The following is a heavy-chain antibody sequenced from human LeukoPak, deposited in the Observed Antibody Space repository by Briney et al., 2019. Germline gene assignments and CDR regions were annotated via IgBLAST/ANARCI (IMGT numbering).Heavy chain of an antibody. CDR1: GFTFGSHA. CDR2: ISGSGGST. V-gene: IGHV3-23*01. Sequence: PGGSLRLSCEASGFTFGSHAMYWVRQAPGKGLEWVSAISGSGGSTYYADSVKGRFTISRDNSKNTLYLQMNSLRAEDTAVYYCAKAGVVGAFYYFDYWGQGTLVTVSS. J-gene: IGHJ4*02. D-gene: IGHD1-26*01. CDR3: AKAGVVGAFYYFDY.